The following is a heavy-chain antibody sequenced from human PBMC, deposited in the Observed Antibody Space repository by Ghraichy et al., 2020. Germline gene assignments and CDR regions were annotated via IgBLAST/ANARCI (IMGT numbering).Heavy chain of an antibody. CDR3: AREIITAGRSLDS. CDR1: GGSISSDY. D-gene: IGHD6-13*01. Sequence: SETLSLTCTVSGGSISSDYGSWIRQPAGKGLEWVGRISYSGNTNYSPSLKSRLTMSVDTSKTQFSLNLSSVTAAATAVYYCAREIITAGRSLDSWGQGTLVTVSS. CDR2: ISYSGNT. J-gene: IGHJ4*02. V-gene: IGHV4-4*07.